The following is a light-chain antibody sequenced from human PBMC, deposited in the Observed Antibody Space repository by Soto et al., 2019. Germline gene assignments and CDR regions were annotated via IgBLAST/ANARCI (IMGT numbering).Light chain of an antibody. CDR3: HQSFTTPHT. V-gene: IGKV1-39*01. CDR2: AAS. Sequence: DIQMTQSPSSLSASVGDRVTITCRASQSISDYLSWYQQKPGKAPNLLIYAASNLQGGVPSRFTGSGSGTDFTLTISSLQPEDSATYYCHQSFTTPHTFGQGTKLEIK. J-gene: IGKJ2*01. CDR1: QSISDY.